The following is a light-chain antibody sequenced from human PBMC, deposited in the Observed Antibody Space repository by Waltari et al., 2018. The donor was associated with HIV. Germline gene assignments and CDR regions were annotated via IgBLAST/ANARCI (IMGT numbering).Light chain of an antibody. CDR1: QSVSSSH. Sequence: EIVLTQSPGALSLSPGERATLSCRASQSVSSSHLAWYQPRPGQAPRLLIYGTSSRATGIPDRFSGSGSGTDFTLTISRLEPEDFAVYYCQQYGSSAPLTFGGGTKVEIK. J-gene: IGKJ4*01. CDR2: GTS. V-gene: IGKV3-20*01. CDR3: QQYGSSAPLT.